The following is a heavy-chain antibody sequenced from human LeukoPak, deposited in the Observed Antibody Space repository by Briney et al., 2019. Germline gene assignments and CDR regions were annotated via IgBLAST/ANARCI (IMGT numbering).Heavy chain of an antibody. D-gene: IGHD1-1*01. CDR2: ISTSGSTI. Sequence: GGSLRLSCAASEFTFSSYEMNWVRQAPGKGLEWVSYISTSGSTIYYADSVKGRFTISRDNAKNSLYLQMNSLRADDTGVYYCARTEKNWNYFDNGGRGSLVTVSS. CDR3: ARTEKNWNYFDN. CDR1: EFTFSSYE. V-gene: IGHV3-48*03. J-gene: IGHJ4*02.